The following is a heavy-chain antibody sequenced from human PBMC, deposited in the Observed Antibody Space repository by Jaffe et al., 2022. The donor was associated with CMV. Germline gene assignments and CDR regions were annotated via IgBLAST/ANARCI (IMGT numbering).Heavy chain of an antibody. V-gene: IGHV1-2*02. D-gene: IGHD3-3*01. CDR3: ARAVWDFWSGYYLGWFDP. CDR1: GYTFTGYY. J-gene: IGHJ5*02. CDR2: INPNSGGT. Sequence: QVQLVQSGAEVKKPGASVKVSCKASGYTFTGYYMHWVRQAPGQGLEWMGWINPNSGGTNYAQKFQGRVTMTRDTSISTAYMELSRLRSDDTAVYYCARAVWDFWSGYYLGWFDPWGQGTLVTVSS.